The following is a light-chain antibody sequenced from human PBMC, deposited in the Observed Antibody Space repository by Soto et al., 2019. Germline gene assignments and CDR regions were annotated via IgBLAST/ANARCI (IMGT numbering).Light chain of an antibody. V-gene: IGLV2-14*03. CDR3: SSYTTSNTRQIV. J-gene: IGLJ1*01. CDR2: DVS. CDR1: SSDVGGYNY. Sequence: SVLTQPSSGYGFPGQSITISCTGTSSDVGGYNYVSWYQHHPGKAPKLMIFDVSNRPSGVSNRFSGSKSGNTASLTISGLQPEDEADYYCSSYTTSNTRQIVFGTGTKVTVL.